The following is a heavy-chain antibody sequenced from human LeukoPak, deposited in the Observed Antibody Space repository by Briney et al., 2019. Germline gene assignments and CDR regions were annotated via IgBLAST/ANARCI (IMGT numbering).Heavy chain of an antibody. CDR2: IYYSGST. CDR3: ATHSSGYSTDY. D-gene: IGHD3-22*01. CDR1: GGSISSYY. Sequence: SETLSLTCTVSGGSISSYYWSWIRQPPGKWLEWIGSIYYSGSTYYNPSLKSRVTISVDTSKNQFSLKLSSVTAADTAVYYCATHSSGYSTDYWGQGTLVTVSS. J-gene: IGHJ4*02. V-gene: IGHV4-59*12.